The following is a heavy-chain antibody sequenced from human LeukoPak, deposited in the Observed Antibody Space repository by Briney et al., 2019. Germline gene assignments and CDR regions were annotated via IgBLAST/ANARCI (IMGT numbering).Heavy chain of an antibody. D-gene: IGHD2-15*01. CDR1: GYSINNYW. J-gene: IGHJ5*02. CDR3: ARQEYCSGASCYTWFDP. V-gene: IGHV5-51*01. CDR2: IYPADSDI. Sequence: GESLKISCKGSGYSINNYWIAWVRPMPGKGLELMGIIYPADSDIRYSPSFQGQVTISADKSISTAYLQWNSPKASDTAMYYCARQEYCSGASCYTWFDPWGQGTLVTVSS.